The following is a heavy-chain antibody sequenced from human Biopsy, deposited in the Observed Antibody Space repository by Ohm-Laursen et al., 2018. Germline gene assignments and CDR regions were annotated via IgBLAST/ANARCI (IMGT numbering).Heavy chain of an antibody. CDR1: GGSISSSTTYY. V-gene: IGHV4-39*01. Sequence: SQTLSLTCTVSGGSISSSTTYYWAWLRQPPGKGLGWIGSIYNTEITFYNPSLKSRVTISVDTSTTQFSLKVSFSTAADTALYFCARHPTGFWFDPWGHGTLVTVSS. CDR3: ARHPTGFWFDP. CDR2: IYNTEIT. J-gene: IGHJ5*02.